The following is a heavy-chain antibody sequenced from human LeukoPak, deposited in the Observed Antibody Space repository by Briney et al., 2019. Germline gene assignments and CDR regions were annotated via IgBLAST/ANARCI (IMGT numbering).Heavy chain of an antibody. J-gene: IGHJ6*02. V-gene: IGHV3-11*01. CDR2: ISSSGSTI. CDR3: ARADYYDSTWLFMDV. D-gene: IGHD3-22*01. CDR1: GFTFSDYY. Sequence: GGSLRLSCAASGFTFSDYYMSWIRQAPGKGLDWVSYISSSGSTIYYADSVKGRFTISRDNAKNSLYLQMNSLRAEDTAVYYCARADYYDSTWLFMDVWGQGTTVTVSS.